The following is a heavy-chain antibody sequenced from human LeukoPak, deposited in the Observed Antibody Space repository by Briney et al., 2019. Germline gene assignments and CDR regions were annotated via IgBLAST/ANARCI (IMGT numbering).Heavy chain of an antibody. V-gene: IGHV3-23*01. CDR1: GFTFSSYA. J-gene: IGHJ3*02. CDR2: ISGSGGST. D-gene: IGHD5-24*01. CDR3: ATLRDAVDI. Sequence: PGGSLRLSCAASGFTFSSYAMSWVRQAPGKGLEWVSAISGSGGSTYYADSVKGRFTISRDNAKNSLYLQMNSLRAEDTAVYYCATLRDAVDIWGQGTMVTVSS.